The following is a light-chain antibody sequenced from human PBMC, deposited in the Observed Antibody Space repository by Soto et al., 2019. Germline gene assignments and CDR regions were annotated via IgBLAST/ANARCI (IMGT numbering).Light chain of an antibody. J-gene: IGKJ1*01. CDR3: QQYNNWPRT. CDR2: DAS. V-gene: IGKV3D-15*01. CDR1: QSVSSS. Sequence: EIVLTQSPGTLSLSPGERATLSCGASQSVSSSHIAWYQQKPGQAPRPLIYDASNRATGIPARFSGSGSGTDFTLTISSLQFEDFAVYYCQQYNNWPRTFGQGTKVDIK.